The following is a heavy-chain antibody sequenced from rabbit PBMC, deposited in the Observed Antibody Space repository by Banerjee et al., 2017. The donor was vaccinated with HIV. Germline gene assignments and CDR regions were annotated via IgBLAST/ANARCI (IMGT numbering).Heavy chain of an antibody. Sequence: QSLEESGGGLVQPEGYLTLTRTASGIDFSRYYYMCWVRQAPGKGLEWIAAIDSGGTTYYASGATGRFTISKTSSTTVTLQMTSLTAADTATYFCARSIINYGYAVDLWGQGTLVTVS. J-gene: IGHJ3*01. V-gene: IGHV1S40*01. D-gene: IGHD6-1*01. CDR1: GIDFSRYYY. CDR2: IDSGGTT. CDR3: ARSIINYGYAVDL.